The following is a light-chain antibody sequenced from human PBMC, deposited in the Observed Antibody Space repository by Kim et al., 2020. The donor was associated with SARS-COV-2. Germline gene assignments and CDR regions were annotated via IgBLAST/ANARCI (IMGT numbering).Light chain of an antibody. V-gene: IGKV1-39*01. J-gene: IGKJ2*01. CDR1: QSISSY. Sequence: DIQMTQSPSSLSASVGDRVTITCRASQSISSYLNWYQQKPGKDPKLLIYAASSLQSGVPSRFSGSGSGTDFTLTISSLQPEDFATYYCQQSYSTPYTVGQGTKLEI. CDR2: AAS. CDR3: QQSYSTPYT.